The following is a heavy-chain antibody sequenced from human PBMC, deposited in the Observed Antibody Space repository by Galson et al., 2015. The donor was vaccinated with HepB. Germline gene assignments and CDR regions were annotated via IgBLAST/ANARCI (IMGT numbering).Heavy chain of an antibody. D-gene: IGHD5-24*01. V-gene: IGHV5-51*01. J-gene: IGHJ4*02. CDR3: ARLGRDGYRTGDY. CDR1: GYSFPDYW. CDR2: LYPGDSDT. Sequence: QSGAEVKEPGESLKISCKASGYSFPDYWIGWVRQMPGKGLEWMGILYPGDSDTRYSPSFQGQVTISADKSIGTAYLQWSSLKASDTAMYYRARLGRDGYRTGDYWGQGTLVTVSS.